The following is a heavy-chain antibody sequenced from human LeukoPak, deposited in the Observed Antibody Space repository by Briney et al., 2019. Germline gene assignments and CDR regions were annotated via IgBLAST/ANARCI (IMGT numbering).Heavy chain of an antibody. CDR2: IYYGGST. CDR3: AGTGLYFDY. V-gene: IGHV4-59*01. J-gene: IGHJ4*02. Sequence: SETLSLTCTVSGASISSYYWSWIRQSPGKGLEWIGYIYYGGSTNYNPSLKSRVTISLDTSKKQFSLKLTSVTAADTALYYCAGTGLYFDYWGQGSLVSVPS. D-gene: IGHD7-27*01. CDR1: GASISSYY.